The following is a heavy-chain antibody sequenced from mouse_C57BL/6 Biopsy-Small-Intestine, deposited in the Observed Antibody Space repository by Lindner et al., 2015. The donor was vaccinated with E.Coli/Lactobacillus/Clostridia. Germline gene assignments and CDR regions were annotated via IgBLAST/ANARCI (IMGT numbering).Heavy chain of an antibody. J-gene: IGHJ2*01. V-gene: IGHV1-22*01. CDR2: INPNNGGT. Sequence: VQLQESGPELVKPGASVKMSCKASGYTFTDYNVHWVKQSHGKSLEWIGYINPNNGGTTYSQKFKGKATLTVNKSSSTTYMELRSLTSEDSAVYYCAAYGYDFDYWGQGTTLTVSS. CDR1: GYTFTDYN. CDR3: AAYGYDFDY. D-gene: IGHD2-2*01.